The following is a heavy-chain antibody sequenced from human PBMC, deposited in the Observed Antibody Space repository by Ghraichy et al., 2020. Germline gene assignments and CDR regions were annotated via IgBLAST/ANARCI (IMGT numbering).Heavy chain of an antibody. Sequence: GGSLRLSCAASGFTFTSYSMNWVRQAPGKGLEWVSYISDSSGTIYYADSVKGRFTISRDNAKNSLYLQMNSLRVEDTAVYYCASAYCGGDCYSPGYWGQGTLVTVSS. CDR2: ISDSSGTI. D-gene: IGHD2-21*01. J-gene: IGHJ4*02. V-gene: IGHV3-48*04. CDR1: GFTFTSYS. CDR3: ASAYCGGDCYSPGY.